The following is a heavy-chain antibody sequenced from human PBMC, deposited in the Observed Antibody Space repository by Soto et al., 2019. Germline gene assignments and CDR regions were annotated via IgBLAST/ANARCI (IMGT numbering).Heavy chain of an antibody. J-gene: IGHJ6*02. V-gene: IGHV1-69*13. CDR1: GGTFSSYA. Sequence: GASVKVSCKASGGTFSSYAISWVRQAPGQGLEWMGGIIPIFGTANYAQKFQGRVTITADESTSTAYMELSSLRSEDTAVYYCARVETGTTDYHYGMDVWGQGTTVTVSS. CDR2: IIPIFGTA. CDR3: ARVETGTTDYHYGMDV. D-gene: IGHD1-7*01.